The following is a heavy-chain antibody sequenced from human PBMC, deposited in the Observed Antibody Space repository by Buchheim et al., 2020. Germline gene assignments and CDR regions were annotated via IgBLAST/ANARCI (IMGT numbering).Heavy chain of an antibody. Sequence: VQLLESGGGLVQPGGSLRLSCAASGFSFSDEVMSWVRQTPGMGLEWVSTISPRGSSTYYADSVKGRFTISRDNAKNTLFVHMNNLRAEDTALYYCAKGAVDTAMGIDHWGQGT. CDR2: ISPRGSST. D-gene: IGHD5-18*01. CDR1: GFSFSDEV. CDR3: AKGAVDTAMGIDH. V-gene: IGHV3-23*01. J-gene: IGHJ4*02.